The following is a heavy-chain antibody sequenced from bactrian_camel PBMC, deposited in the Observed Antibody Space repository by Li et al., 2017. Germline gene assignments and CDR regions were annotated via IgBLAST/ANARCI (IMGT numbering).Heavy chain of an antibody. J-gene: IGHJ4*01. CDR1: GHIYTGDR. D-gene: IGHD3*01. Sequence: QVQLVESGGGSVQAGGSLRLSCAPSGHIYTGDRMSWFRQRPGKEREAVASIDSDGTASYANSVRGRFTISRDNNKGLLYLQMNSLLSEDTAQYYCAIPKPPFTTGEYHYRGQGTQVTVS. CDR3: AIPKPPFTTGEYHY. CDR2: IDSDGTA. V-gene: IGHV3S53*01.